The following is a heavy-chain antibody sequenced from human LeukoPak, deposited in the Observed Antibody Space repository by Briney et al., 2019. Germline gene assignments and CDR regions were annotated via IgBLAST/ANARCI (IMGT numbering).Heavy chain of an antibody. V-gene: IGHV4-39*07. D-gene: IGHD3-22*01. CDR1: GGSISIISYY. CDR2: INHSGST. CDR3: ARGRGYYYDSKQTRHFDY. J-gene: IGHJ4*02. Sequence: SETLSLTCTVSGGSISIISYYWSWIRQPPGKGLEWIGEINHSGSTNYNPSLKSRVTISVDTSKNQFSLKLSSVTAADTAVYYCARGRGYYYDSKQTRHFDYWGQGTLVTVSS.